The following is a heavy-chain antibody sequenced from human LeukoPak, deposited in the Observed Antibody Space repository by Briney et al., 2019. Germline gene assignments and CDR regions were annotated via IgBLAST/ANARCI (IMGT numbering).Heavy chain of an antibody. Sequence: PGGSLRLSCAASGFSFGDYSMTWVRQAPGKGLEWVSSITTSSSYIYYADSVKVRFTISRDNAKNSLYLQMTSLRAEDTAVYYCARHRTASDYWGQGTLVTVSS. CDR2: ITTSSSYI. J-gene: IGHJ4*02. V-gene: IGHV3-21*01. CDR1: GFSFGDYS. CDR3: ARHRTASDY. D-gene: IGHD3-16*02.